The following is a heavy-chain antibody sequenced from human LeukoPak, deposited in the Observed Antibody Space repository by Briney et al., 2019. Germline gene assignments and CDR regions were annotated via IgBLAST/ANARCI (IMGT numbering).Heavy chain of an antibody. J-gene: IGHJ4*02. CDR3: AREVDSSGWYGLGA. D-gene: IGHD6-19*01. CDR1: GGSISSSSYY. Sequence: PSETLSLTCTVSGGSISSSSYYWGWIRQPPGKGLEWIGSIYYSGSTYYNPSLKNRVTISVDTSKNQFSLKLNSVTAADTAVYYCAREVDSSGWYGLGAWGQGTLVTVSS. CDR2: IYYSGST. V-gene: IGHV4-39*07.